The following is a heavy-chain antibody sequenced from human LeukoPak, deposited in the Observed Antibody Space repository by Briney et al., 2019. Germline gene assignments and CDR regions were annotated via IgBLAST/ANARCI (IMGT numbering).Heavy chain of an antibody. J-gene: IGHJ6*02. V-gene: IGHV1-69*05. CDR2: IIPIFGTA. D-gene: IGHD3-10*01. CDR3: ARGAVTMVRGVISSSYYYGMDV. CDR1: GGTFSSYA. Sequence: SVKVSFKASGGTFSSYAISWVRQAPGQGLEWMGGIIPIFGTANYAQKFQGRVTITTDESTSTAYMELSSLRSEDTAVYYCARGAVTMVRGVISSSYYYGMDVWGQGTTVTVSS.